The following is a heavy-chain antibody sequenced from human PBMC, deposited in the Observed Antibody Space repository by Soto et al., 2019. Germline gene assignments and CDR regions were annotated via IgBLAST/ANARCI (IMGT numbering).Heavy chain of an antibody. CDR1: GGSISSGGYS. CDR2: IYRSGST. CDR3: ARGGYCSGGSCSDRTYYFDY. D-gene: IGHD2-15*01. Sequence: PSETLSLTCAVSGGSISSGGYSWSWIRQPPGKGLEWIGYIYRSGSTYYNPSLKSRVTISVDRSKNQFSLKLSSVTAADTAVYYCARGGYCSGGSCSDRTYYFDYWGQGTLVTVSS. V-gene: IGHV4-30-2*01. J-gene: IGHJ4*02.